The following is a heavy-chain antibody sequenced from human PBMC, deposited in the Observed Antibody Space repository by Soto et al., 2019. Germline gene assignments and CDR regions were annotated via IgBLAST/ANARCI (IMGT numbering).Heavy chain of an antibody. V-gene: IGHV4-30-4*01. Sequence: NPSETLSLTCTVSGGSISSGDYYWSWIRQPPGKGLEWIGYIYYSGSTYYNPSLKSRVTISVDTSKNQFSLKLSSVTAADTAVYYCARDRGFGESYGMDVWGQGTTVTVSS. CDR2: IYYSGST. J-gene: IGHJ6*02. CDR1: GGSISSGDYY. D-gene: IGHD3-10*01. CDR3: ARDRGFGESYGMDV.